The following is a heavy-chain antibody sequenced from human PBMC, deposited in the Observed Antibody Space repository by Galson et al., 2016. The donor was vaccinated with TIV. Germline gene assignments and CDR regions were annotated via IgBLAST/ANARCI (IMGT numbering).Heavy chain of an antibody. Sequence: LRLSCAASGFNFKTFPIHWVRLAPGKGLEWVSLISSDGTNKYYADSVKGRFTISRDNSKNTVHLEMDSLRPEDTAMYFCATCISGPTLALYYHGMDVWGQGILVTVSS. CDR1: GFNFKTFP. CDR2: ISSDGTNK. V-gene: IGHV3-30-3*01. CDR3: ATCISGPTLALYYHGMDV. D-gene: IGHD3-10*01. J-gene: IGHJ6*02.